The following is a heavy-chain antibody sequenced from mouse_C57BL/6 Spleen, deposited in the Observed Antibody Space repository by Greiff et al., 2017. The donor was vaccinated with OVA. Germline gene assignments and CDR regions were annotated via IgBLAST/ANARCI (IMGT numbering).Heavy chain of an antibody. CDR1: GYAFSSSW. V-gene: IGHV1-82*01. D-gene: IGHD1-1*01. CDR3: ARGYYGPWYFDV. J-gene: IGHJ1*03. CDR2: IYPGDGDT. Sequence: QVQLQQSGPELVKPGASVKISCKASGYAFSSSWMNWVKQRPGKGLEWIGRIYPGDGDTNYNGKFKGKATLTADKSSSTAYMQLSSLTSEDSAVYFCARGYYGPWYFDVWGTGTTVTVSS.